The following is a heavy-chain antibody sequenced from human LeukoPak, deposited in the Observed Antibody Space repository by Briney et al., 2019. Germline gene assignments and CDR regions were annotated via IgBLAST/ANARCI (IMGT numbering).Heavy chain of an antibody. CDR1: GFTFSSYG. D-gene: IGHD1-7*01. CDR3: ARGGTGATRDDTFDI. J-gene: IGHJ3*02. CDR2: IWYDGSNK. Sequence: GGSLRLSCAASGFTFSSYGTHWGRQAPRKGLGRGAVIWYDGSNKYYAYSVKGRFTLYRDNSKNPLYLQMDSLRAEDTGVYYCARGGTGATRDDTFDIWGQGAMVSVSS. V-gene: IGHV3-33*01.